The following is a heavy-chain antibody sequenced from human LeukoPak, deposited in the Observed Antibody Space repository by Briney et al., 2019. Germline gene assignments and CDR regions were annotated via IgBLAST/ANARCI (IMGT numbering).Heavy chain of an antibody. CDR1: GYSISSGYY. CDR2: IYHSGST. J-gene: IGHJ4*02. Sequence: SETLSLTCIVSGYSISSGYYWGWIRQPPGKGLEWIGSIYHSGSTYYNPSLKSRVTISVDTSKNQFSLKLSSVTAADTAVYYCAREEYPRTFDDWGQGTLVTVSS. V-gene: IGHV4-38-2*02. D-gene: IGHD6-6*01. CDR3: AREEYPRTFDD.